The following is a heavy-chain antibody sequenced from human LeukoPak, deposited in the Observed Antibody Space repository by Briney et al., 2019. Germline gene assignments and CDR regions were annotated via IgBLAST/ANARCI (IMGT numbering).Heavy chain of an antibody. J-gene: IGHJ4*02. V-gene: IGHV4-39*01. D-gene: IGHD3-3*01. CDR1: GGSISSSSYY. CDR2: IYYNGST. CDR3: ARRYFDFWSGYHDY. Sequence: RPSETLSLTCTVSGGSISSSSYYWGWIRQPPGKGLEWIGSIYYNGSTYYNPSLKSRVTISVDTSKNQFSPKLSSVTAADTAVYYCARRYFDFWSGYHDYWGQGTLVTVSS.